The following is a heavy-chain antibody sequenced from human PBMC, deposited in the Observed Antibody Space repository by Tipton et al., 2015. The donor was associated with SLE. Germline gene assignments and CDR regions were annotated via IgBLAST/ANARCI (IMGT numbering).Heavy chain of an antibody. D-gene: IGHD6-19*01. CDR1: GGSISSGRYY. Sequence: TLSLTCTFSGGSISSGRYYWNWIRQPAGKGLEWIGYIYTSGSTNYNPSLKSRVTISVDTSKNQFSLNLTSVTAADTAVYYCARNEQWLVLPDAFDIWGQGTMVTVSS. CDR2: IYTSGST. CDR3: ARNEQWLVLPDAFDI. J-gene: IGHJ3*02. V-gene: IGHV4-61*09.